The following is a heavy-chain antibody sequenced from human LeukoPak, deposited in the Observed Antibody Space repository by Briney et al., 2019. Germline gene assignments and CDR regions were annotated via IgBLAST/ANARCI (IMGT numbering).Heavy chain of an antibody. CDR1: GYTFTSYA. J-gene: IGHJ4*02. CDR2: INTNTGNP. D-gene: IGHD5-12*01. Sequence: GASVKVSCKASGYTFTSYAMNWVRQAPGQGLEWMGWINTNTGNPTYAQGFTGRFVFSLDTSVSTAYLQISSLKAEDTAVYYCAVVAPTDIVATIGPTFDYWGQGTLVTVSS. CDR3: AVVAPTDIVATIGPTFDY. V-gene: IGHV7-4-1*02.